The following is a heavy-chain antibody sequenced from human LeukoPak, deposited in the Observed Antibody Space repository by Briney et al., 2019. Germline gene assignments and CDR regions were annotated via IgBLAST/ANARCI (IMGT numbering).Heavy chain of an antibody. CDR2: ISGSGDST. Sequence: PGGSLRLSCAASGFTFDDYAMSWVRQAPGKGLEWVSTISGSGDSTYYAESVKGRFTISRDNSKNTLSLQMNSLRAEDTAVYYCAKSKSPDLWNYFDYWGQGTLVTVSS. V-gene: IGHV3-23*01. CDR1: GFTFDDYA. CDR3: AKSKSPDLWNYFDY. J-gene: IGHJ4*02. D-gene: IGHD3-16*01.